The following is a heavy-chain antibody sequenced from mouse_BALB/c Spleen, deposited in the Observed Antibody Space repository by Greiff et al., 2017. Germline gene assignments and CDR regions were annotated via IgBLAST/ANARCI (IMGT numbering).Heavy chain of an antibody. CDR2: IYPGNSDT. Sequence: VQLQQSGTVLARPGASVKMSCKASGYSFTSYWMHWVKQRPGQGLEWIGAIYPGNSDTSYNQKFKGKAKLTAVTSASTAYMELSSLTNEDSAVYYCTRELTGTEYFDVWGAGTTVTVSS. CDR1: GYSFTSYW. V-gene: IGHV1-5*01. J-gene: IGHJ1*01. D-gene: IGHD4-1*01. CDR3: TRELTGTEYFDV.